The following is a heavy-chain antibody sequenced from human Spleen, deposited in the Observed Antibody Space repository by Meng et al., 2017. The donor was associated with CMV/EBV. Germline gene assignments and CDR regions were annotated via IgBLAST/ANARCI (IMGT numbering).Heavy chain of an antibody. D-gene: IGHD6-19*01. J-gene: IGHJ4*02. CDR2: VSGSGRTI. V-gene: IGHV3-23*01. CDR3: ANWGITVAGSHTY. Sequence: GESLKISCTTSGFTFSSYAMSWVRQAPGKGLEWVSSVSGSGRTIYYADSVKGRFTISRDNSKDTLFLQMDSLIAEDTAVYYCANWGITVAGSHTYWGQGTLVTVSS. CDR1: GFTFSSYA.